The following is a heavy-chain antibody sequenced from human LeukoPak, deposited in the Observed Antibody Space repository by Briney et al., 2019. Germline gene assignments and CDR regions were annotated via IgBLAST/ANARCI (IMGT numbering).Heavy chain of an antibody. V-gene: IGHV3-23*01. CDR1: GFTFSSYA. D-gene: IGHD3-22*01. CDR3: AKPANYYDSSGYYPMSPYWYFDL. Sequence: GGSLRLSCAASGFTFSSYAMSWVRQAPGKGLEWVSAFSGSGGSPYYADSVKGRFTISRDNSKNTLYLQMNSLRAEDTAVYYCAKPANYYDSSGYYPMSPYWYFDLWGRGTLVTVSS. J-gene: IGHJ2*01. CDR2: FSGSGGSP.